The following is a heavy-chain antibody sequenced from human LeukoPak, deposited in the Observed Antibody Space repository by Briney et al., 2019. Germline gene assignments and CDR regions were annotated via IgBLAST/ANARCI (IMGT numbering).Heavy chain of an antibody. D-gene: IGHD5-24*01. Sequence: SETLSLTCTVSGGSISSYYWSWIRQPPGKGLEWIGYIHYSGNTNYNPSLKSRVTISVDTSKNQFSLKLSSVTAADTAVYFCARYGSRDGYNRGFDYWGQGILVTVSS. CDR2: IHYSGNT. V-gene: IGHV4-59*01. CDR1: GGSISSYY. CDR3: ARYGSRDGYNRGFDY. J-gene: IGHJ4*02.